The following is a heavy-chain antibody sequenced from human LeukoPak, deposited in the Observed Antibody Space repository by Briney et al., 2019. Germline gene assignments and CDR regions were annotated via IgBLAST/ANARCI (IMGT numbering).Heavy chain of an antibody. J-gene: IGHJ5*01. Sequence: SETLSLTCTVSGGSISSYYWSWIRQPPGKGLQWIGYIYYSGNSNYNPSLKSRVTISIDTAKNQFSLKLTSVTAADTAVYYCAGDSYGTDSWGQGTLVTVSS. CDR1: GGSISSYY. CDR2: IYYSGNS. D-gene: IGHD5-18*01. CDR3: AGDSYGTDS. V-gene: IGHV4-59*01.